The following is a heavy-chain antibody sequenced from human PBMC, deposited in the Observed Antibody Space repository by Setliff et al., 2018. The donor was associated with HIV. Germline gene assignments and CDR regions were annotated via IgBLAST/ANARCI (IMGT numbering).Heavy chain of an antibody. CDR3: ARGLTSRRGNWFDP. J-gene: IGHJ5*02. CDR1: GDSLIGFY. Sequence: LSLTCTVSGDSLIGFYWGWIRQPPGEGPEWIGHISSSGSTNYSPSFRSRVIMSVDTSQNLFSLILTSVTAADTAVYYCARGLTSRRGNWFDPWGQGTLVTVSS. D-gene: IGHD3-10*01. V-gene: IGHV4-59*01. CDR2: ISSSGST.